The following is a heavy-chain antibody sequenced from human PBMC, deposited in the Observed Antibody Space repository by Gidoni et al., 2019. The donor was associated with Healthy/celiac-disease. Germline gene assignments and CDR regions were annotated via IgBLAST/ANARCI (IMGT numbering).Heavy chain of an antibody. CDR2: IRSKGYGGTT. Sequence: EVQLVESGGGLVQPGRSLRLSCTASGFTFGAYAMSWFRQAPGKGLEWVVFIRSKGYGGTTEYAASVKGRFTISRDDSKSIAYLQMNSLKTEDTAVYYCTREGYKGRAFDIWGQGTMVTVSS. CDR1: GFTFGAYA. D-gene: IGHD1-20*01. J-gene: IGHJ3*02. CDR3: TREGYKGRAFDI. V-gene: IGHV3-49*03.